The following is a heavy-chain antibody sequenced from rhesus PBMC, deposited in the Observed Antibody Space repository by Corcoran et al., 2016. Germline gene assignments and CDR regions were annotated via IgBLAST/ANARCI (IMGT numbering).Heavy chain of an antibody. CDR1: GASISSNW. CDR3: ARDRSYGNSYGLDS. D-gene: IGHD4-35*01. J-gene: IGHJ6*01. V-gene: IGHV4-80*01. Sequence: QVQLRESGPGLVKPSETLSLTCTVSGASISSNWWSWIRQPPGKGLEWIGEIVGYRDSTNYNPSLQSRVTVSKDASKNQFFLKLNSVTAADTAVYYCARDRSYGNSYGLDSWGQGVVVTVSS. CDR2: IVGYRDST.